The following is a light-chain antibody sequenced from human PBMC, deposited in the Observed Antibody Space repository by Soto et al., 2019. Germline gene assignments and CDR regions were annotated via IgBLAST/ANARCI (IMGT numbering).Light chain of an antibody. CDR2: KND. CDR3: AAWDDSLSGLV. CDR1: SSNVGSNY. V-gene: IGLV1-47*01. J-gene: IGLJ2*01. Sequence: QSVLTQPPSASGTPGQRVTIYCSGSSSNVGSNYAHWYRQLPGMAPTVLIYKNDQRPSSFPDRFSGSKSGTSASLAISGLRSEDEADYYCAAWDDSLSGLVFGGGTQLTVL.